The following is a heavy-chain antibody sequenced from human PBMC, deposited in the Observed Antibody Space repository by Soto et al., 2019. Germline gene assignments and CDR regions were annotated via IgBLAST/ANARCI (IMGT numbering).Heavy chain of an antibody. CDR1: GDSVSSNSAA. Sequence: SQTLSLTCAISGDSVSSNSAAWNWIRQSPSRGLEWLGRTYYRSKWYNDYAVSVKSRITINPDTSKNQFSLQLNSVTPEDTAVYYCARDWHMITFGGVIAFDYWGQGTLVTVSS. D-gene: IGHD3-16*02. CDR3: ARDWHMITFGGVIAFDY. J-gene: IGHJ4*02. V-gene: IGHV6-1*01. CDR2: TYYRSKWYN.